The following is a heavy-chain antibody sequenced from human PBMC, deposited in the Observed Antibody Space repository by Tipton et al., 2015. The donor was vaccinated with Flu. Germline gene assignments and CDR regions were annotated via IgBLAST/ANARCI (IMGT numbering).Heavy chain of an antibody. CDR2: IKPDGSDT. CDR3: ARSTSGWPYWYFDL. J-gene: IGHJ2*01. V-gene: IGHV3-7*03. CDR1: GFAFSGYT. Sequence: SLRLSCAASGFAFSGYTMNWVRQAPGKGLEWVANIKPDGSDTFYVDSVKGRFAISRDNAKNSLYLEMNSLILEDTALFYCARSTSGWPYWYFDLWGRGTLVTVSS. D-gene: IGHD6-19*01.